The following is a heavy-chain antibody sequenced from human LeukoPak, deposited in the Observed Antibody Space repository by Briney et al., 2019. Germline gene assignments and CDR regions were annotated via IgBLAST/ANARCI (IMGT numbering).Heavy chain of an antibody. CDR3: ARILGLTLDY. J-gene: IGHJ4*02. CDR1: GFTFSSYS. D-gene: IGHD1-14*01. CDR2: ISTGSGTV. V-gene: IGHV3-48*02. Sequence: PGGSLRLSCAASGFTFSSYSMNWVRQAPGKGLEWVSYISTGSGTVYYADFVSGRFTISRDDARNSLYLQMNSLRDEDTAVYYCARILGLTLDYWGQGTLVTVSS.